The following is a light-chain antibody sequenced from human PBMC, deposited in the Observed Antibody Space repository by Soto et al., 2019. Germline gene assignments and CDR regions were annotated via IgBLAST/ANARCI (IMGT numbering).Light chain of an antibody. CDR1: SSDVGGYNY. V-gene: IGLV2-8*01. CDR3: SSYVGTNSYV. Sequence: QSALTQPPSASGSPGQSVTISCTGTSSDVGGYNYVSWYQQHPGKAPKLMIYEVSKRPSGVPDRFSVSKSGNTASLTVSGLQAEDEADYYCSSYVGTNSYVFGAGTKLTVL. CDR2: EVS. J-gene: IGLJ1*01.